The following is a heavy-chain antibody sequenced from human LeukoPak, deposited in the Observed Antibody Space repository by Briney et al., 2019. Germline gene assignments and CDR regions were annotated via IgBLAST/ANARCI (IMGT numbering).Heavy chain of an antibody. CDR1: GYTFTSYD. D-gene: IGHD3-10*01. J-gene: IGHJ3*01. CDR2: MNPNSGNT. Sequence: GASVKVSCKASGYTFTSYDINWVRQATGQGLEWMGWMNPNSGNTAFTQKFQGRVTMTRNISVSTAYMELISLRSEDTAVYYCAAFPRGRAFDVWGQGTMVTVSS. V-gene: IGHV1-8*01. CDR3: AAFPRGRAFDV.